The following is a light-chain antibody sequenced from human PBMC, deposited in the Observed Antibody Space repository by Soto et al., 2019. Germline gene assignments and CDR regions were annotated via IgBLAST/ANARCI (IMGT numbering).Light chain of an antibody. CDR1: QSVSSN. CDR2: DTS. V-gene: IGKV3-15*01. J-gene: IGKJ1*01. CDR3: QQYNNWPRT. Sequence: EIVMTQSPATLSVSPGERATLSCRASQSVSSNLAWYQQKPGLAPRLLIYDTSTRATGIPVRFSGSGFGTEFTLTISSLESEDFAVYYCQQYNNWPRTFGQGTTGDIK.